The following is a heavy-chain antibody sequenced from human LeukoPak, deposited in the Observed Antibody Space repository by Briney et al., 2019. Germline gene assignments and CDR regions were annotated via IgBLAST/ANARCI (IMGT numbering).Heavy chain of an antibody. CDR1: GGPITSYY. J-gene: IGHJ3*02. D-gene: IGHD6-13*01. CDR2: INYSGST. V-gene: IGHV4-59*01. CDR3: ARPHSSGWYDAFDI. Sequence: SETLSLTCSVSGGPITSYYWSWIRQPPGKGLECIGYINYSGSTNYNPSLKSRVTISLDTSKNQFSLKLSSVTAADTAVYYCARPHSSGWYDAFDIWGQGTMVTVSS.